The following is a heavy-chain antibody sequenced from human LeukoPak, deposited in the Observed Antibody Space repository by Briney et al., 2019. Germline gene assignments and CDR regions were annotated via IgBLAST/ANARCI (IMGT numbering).Heavy chain of an antibody. D-gene: IGHD5-24*01. CDR2: ISWNSGGI. CDR1: GFTFDDYA. CDR3: ARSDGYIPSGYFDY. V-gene: IGHV3-9*01. Sequence: GGSLRLSCAASGFTFDDYAMHWVRQAPGKGLEWVSGISWNSGGIGYADSVKGRFTISRDNAKNSLYLQMNSLRAEDTALYYCARSDGYIPSGYFDYWGQGTLVTVSS. J-gene: IGHJ4*02.